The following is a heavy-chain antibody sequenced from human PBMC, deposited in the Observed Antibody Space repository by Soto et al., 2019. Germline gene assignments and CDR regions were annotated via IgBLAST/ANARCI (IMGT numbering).Heavy chain of an antibody. D-gene: IGHD5-12*01. CDR2: INHSGST. V-gene: IGHV4-34*01. CDR3: ARGRIETPREDIVATILNYYYMDV. J-gene: IGHJ6*03. Sequence: TSETLSLTCAVYGGSFSGYYWSWIRQPPGKGLEWIGEINHSGSTNYNPSLKSRVTISVDTSKNQFSLKLSSVTAADTAVYYCARGRIETPREDIVATILNYYYMDVWGKGTTVTVS. CDR1: GGSFSGYY.